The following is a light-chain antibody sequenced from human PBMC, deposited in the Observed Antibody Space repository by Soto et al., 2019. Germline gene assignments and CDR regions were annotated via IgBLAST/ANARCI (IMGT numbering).Light chain of an antibody. V-gene: IGKV1-9*01. CDR3: QQQNSYSLT. CDR2: AAP. CDR1: QGSSRS. Sequence: DIQLTQSPSFLSASVGDRVTITCRASQGSSRSLAWYPQKPGKVPKLLISAAPILQCGVPSRFGGSGAGTEFTLTSSSLQPEDFATYYCQQQNSYSLTYGGGTKVESK. J-gene: IGKJ4*01.